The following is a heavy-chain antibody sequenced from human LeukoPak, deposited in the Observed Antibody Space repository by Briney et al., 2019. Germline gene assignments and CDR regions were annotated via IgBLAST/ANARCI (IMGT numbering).Heavy chain of an antibody. Sequence: GGSLRLSCAASGFSVSSRYMSWVRQAPGKGLEWVSVIYIGGSTNNADSVKGRFSISRDNSKNTLYLQMNSLRAEDTAVYYCARDLAVAGPGAFDIWGQGTMVTVSS. D-gene: IGHD6-19*01. CDR2: IYIGGST. J-gene: IGHJ3*02. CDR1: GFSVSSRY. V-gene: IGHV3-53*01. CDR3: ARDLAVAGPGAFDI.